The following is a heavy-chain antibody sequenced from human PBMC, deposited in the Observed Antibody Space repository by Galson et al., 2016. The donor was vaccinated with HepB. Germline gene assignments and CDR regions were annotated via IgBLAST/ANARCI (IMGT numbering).Heavy chain of an antibody. D-gene: IGHD2-15*01. J-gene: IGHJ6*02. V-gene: IGHV3-30*18. CDR3: AKAHAFLGLYCYGMDV. CDR1: GFTFSSYG. Sequence: SLRLSCAASGFTFSSYGMHWVRQAPGKGLEWVAVISYDGSNKYYADPVKGRFTISRDNSKNTLYLQMNSLRAEDTAVYYCAKAHAFLGLYCYGMDVWGQGTTVTVSS. CDR2: ISYDGSNK.